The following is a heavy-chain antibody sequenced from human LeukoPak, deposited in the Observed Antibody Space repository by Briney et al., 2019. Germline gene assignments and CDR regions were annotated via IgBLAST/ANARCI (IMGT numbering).Heavy chain of an antibody. Sequence: GGSLRLSCAASGFIFSDYYMTWIRQAPGKGLDWISYISSDSSYTRYADSVKGRFTVSRDNAKNSLYPQMNSLRAEDTAVYYCARLHSTAAAGTYDYWGQGTLVTVSS. V-gene: IGHV3-11*06. J-gene: IGHJ4*02. CDR2: ISSDSSYT. D-gene: IGHD6-13*01. CDR3: ARLHSTAAAGTYDY. CDR1: GFIFSDYY.